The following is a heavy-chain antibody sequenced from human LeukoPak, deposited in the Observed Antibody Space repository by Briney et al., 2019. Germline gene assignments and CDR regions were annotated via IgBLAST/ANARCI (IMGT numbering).Heavy chain of an antibody. Sequence: ASVKVSCKASGYTFTGYYMHWVRQAAGQGVEWMGWINPNSGGTNYAQKFQGRGTMTRDTSISTAYMELSRLRSDDTAVYYCARDRAVAGNSVWFDPWGQGTLVTVSS. CDR3: ARDRAVAGNSVWFDP. D-gene: IGHD6-19*01. V-gene: IGHV1-2*02. J-gene: IGHJ5*02. CDR1: GYTFTGYY. CDR2: INPNSGGT.